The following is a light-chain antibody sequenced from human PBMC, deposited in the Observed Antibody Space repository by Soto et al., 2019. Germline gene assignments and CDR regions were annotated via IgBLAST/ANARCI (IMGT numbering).Light chain of an antibody. CDR3: QQYNSYPLT. Sequence: DIQMTQSPSTLSGSVGDRVTITCRASQTISSWLAWYQQKPGKAPKLLIYKASTLKSGVPSRFNGSGSGTDFTLTISSLEVEDFATYFCQQYNSYPLTFGGGTKLEI. J-gene: IGKJ4*01. CDR1: QTISSW. V-gene: IGKV1-5*03. CDR2: KAS.